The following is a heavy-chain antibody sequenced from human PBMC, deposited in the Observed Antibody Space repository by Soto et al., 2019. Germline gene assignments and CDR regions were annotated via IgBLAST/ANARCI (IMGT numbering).Heavy chain of an antibody. J-gene: IGHJ4*02. V-gene: IGHV3-21*01. Sequence: EVQLVESGGGLVKPGGSLRLSCAASGFTFSTYTMNWVRQAPGKGLEWVSSISTTSSYIYYADSVKGRFTISRDNAQQSLFLQMCSRTAEDTDVYYSMRQRNVYADSCEDVWGQGTLVTVSS. CDR3: MRQRNVYADSCEDV. CDR2: ISTTSSYI. CDR1: GFTFSTYT. D-gene: IGHD2-15*01.